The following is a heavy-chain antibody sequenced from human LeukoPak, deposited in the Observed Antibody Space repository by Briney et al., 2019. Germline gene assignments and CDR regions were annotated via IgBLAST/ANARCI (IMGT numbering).Heavy chain of an antibody. CDR2: INHSGST. J-gene: IGHJ4*02. D-gene: IGHD3-22*01. CDR3: ARRRGVVVIKYYFDY. Sequence: SETLSLTCAVYGGSFSVYYWSWIRQPPGKGLEWIGEINHSGSTNYNPSLKSRVTISVDTSKNQFSLKLSSVTAADTAVYYCARRRGVVVIKYYFDYWGQGTLVTVSS. V-gene: IGHV4-34*01. CDR1: GGSFSVYY.